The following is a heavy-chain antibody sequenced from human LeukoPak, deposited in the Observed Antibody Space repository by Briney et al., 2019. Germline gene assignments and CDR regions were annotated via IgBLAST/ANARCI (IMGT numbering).Heavy chain of an antibody. CDR3: AKDVGSGWLYYFDY. V-gene: IGHV3-30*02. J-gene: IGHJ4*02. D-gene: IGHD6-19*01. CDR2: IRYDGSNK. CDR1: GFTLSSYG. Sequence: GGSLRLSCAASGFTLSSYGMHWVRQAPGKGLEWVAFIRYDGSNKYYADSVKGRFTISRDNSKNTLYLQMNSLRAEDTAVYYCAKDVGSGWLYYFDYWGQGTLVTVSS.